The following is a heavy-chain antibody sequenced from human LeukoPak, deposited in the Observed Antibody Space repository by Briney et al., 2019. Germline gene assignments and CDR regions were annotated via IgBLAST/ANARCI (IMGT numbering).Heavy chain of an antibody. CDR3: ARGGSGWYFDY. CDR1: GFTFSSYW. CDR2: IKQDGSEK. J-gene: IGHJ4*02. V-gene: IGHV3-7*01. D-gene: IGHD6-19*01. Sequence: SGGSLRLSCAASGFTFSSYWMSWVRQAPGKGLGWVANIKQDGSEKYYVDSVKGRFTISRDNAKNSLYLQMNSLRAEDTAVYYCARGGSGWYFDYWGQGTLVTVSS.